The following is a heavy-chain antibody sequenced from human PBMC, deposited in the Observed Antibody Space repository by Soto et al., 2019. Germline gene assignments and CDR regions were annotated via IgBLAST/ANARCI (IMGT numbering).Heavy chain of an antibody. CDR1: GGSISSYY. J-gene: IGHJ6*03. Sequence: QVQLQESGPGLVKPSETLSLTCTVSGGSISSYYWSWIRQPPGKGLEWIGYIYYSGSTNYNPSLKSRVTISVDKSKNQFSLKLSSVTAADTAVYYCARAGILTCYFDNYYYYYMDGWGKGTTVTVSS. D-gene: IGHD3-9*01. V-gene: IGHV4-59*01. CDR3: ARAGILTCYFDNYYYYYMDG. CDR2: IYYSGST.